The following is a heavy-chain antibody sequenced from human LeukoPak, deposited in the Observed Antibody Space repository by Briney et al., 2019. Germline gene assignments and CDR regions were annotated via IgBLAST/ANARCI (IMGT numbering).Heavy chain of an antibody. Sequence: GGSLRLSCASSGFIFRTYWMTWVRQAPGKGLEWVANIKQDGSEKNYVDSVEGRFTISRDNAKNSLYLQMNSLRADDTAVYHCATGASALWHPYYFDYWGQGTLVTVSS. J-gene: IGHJ4*02. D-gene: IGHD2/OR15-2a*01. CDR2: IKQDGSEK. V-gene: IGHV3-7*01. CDR1: GFIFRTYW. CDR3: ATGASALWHPYYFDY.